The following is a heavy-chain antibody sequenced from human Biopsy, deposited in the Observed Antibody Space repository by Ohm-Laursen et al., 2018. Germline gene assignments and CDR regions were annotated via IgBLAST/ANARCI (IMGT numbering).Heavy chain of an antibody. CDR2: ISAYNSNNT. V-gene: IGHV1-18*01. CDR1: GYTFGNFG. Sequence: ASVKVSCKTSGYTFGNFGVSWVRQAPGQGLEWMGWISAYNSNNTTYAKNFQDRVTMSADTFPQVAYMELRSLRSDDTAIYYCARDRYRWDMAAAVAAHYNEYYHALDVWGQGTAVTVSS. J-gene: IGHJ6*02. D-gene: IGHD2-15*01. CDR3: ARDRYRWDMAAAVAAHYNEYYHALDV.